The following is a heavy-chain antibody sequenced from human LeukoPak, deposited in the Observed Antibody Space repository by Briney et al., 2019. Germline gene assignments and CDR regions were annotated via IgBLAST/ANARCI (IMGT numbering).Heavy chain of an antibody. CDR2: IHPRDSDT. V-gene: IGHV5-51*01. CDR3: ARFGFPYSGYGTVLDY. D-gene: IGHD5-12*01. CDR1: GYTFRDYW. J-gene: IGHJ4*02. Sequence: GESLKISCRSSGYTFRDYWIGWVRQMPGKGLEWVGNIHPRDSDTRYGPSFQGQVTISADESSSTAYLQWSSLKASDTAVYYCARFGFPYSGYGTVLDYWGQGTLVTVFS.